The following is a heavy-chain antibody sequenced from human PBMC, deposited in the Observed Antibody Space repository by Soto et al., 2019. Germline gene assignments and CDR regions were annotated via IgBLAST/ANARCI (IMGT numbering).Heavy chain of an antibody. D-gene: IGHD5-12*01. Sequence: VQLVQSGAEVKKPGASVKVSCKTSGDSFNDYYIHWVRQAPGQGLEWMGWINPNGGATKYAQKVPGRVTMTRDTSIRTVNMELSSLRSDDTALYYCARESGGATATLDYYYFYMDVWGKGTTVTVSS. CDR2: INPNGGAT. CDR3: ARESGGATATLDYYYFYMDV. J-gene: IGHJ6*03. V-gene: IGHV1-2*02. CDR1: GDSFNDYY.